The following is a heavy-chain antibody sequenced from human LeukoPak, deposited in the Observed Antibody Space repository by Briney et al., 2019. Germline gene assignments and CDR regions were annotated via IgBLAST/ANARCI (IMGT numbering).Heavy chain of an antibody. D-gene: IGHD6-19*01. Sequence: GASVKVSCKASGGTFSSYSISWVRQAPGQGLEWMGGIIPIFGTANYAQKFQGKVTITADESTSTAYMELSSLRSEDTAVYYCARDRGQWLENFDYWGQGTLVTVSS. V-gene: IGHV1-69*13. CDR3: ARDRGQWLENFDY. CDR1: GGTFSSYS. J-gene: IGHJ4*02. CDR2: IIPIFGTA.